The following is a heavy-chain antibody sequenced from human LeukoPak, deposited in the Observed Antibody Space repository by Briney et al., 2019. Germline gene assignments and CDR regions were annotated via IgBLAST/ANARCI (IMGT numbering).Heavy chain of an antibody. CDR1: GFTFSRFW. J-gene: IGHJ4*02. V-gene: IGHV3-7*01. D-gene: IGHD2-15*01. Sequence: GGSLRLSCSASGFTFSRFWMSWVRQAPGKGLEYVALIKQGGSEIYHVDSVKGRFTISRDDATNSLYLQMNSLRVEDTALYYCARDRESESDSEGGYWGQGTLVTVSS. CDR2: IKQGGSEI. CDR3: ARDRESESDSEGGY.